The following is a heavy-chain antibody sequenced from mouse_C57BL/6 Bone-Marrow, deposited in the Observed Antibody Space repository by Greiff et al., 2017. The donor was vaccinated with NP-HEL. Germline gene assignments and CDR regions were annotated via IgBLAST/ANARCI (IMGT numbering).Heavy chain of an antibody. CDR3: TTITTVVATRFDY. CDR2: IDPENGDT. D-gene: IGHD1-1*01. J-gene: IGHJ2*01. Sequence: EVKLLESGAELVRPGASVKLSCTASGFNIKDDYMHWVKQRPEQGLEWIGWIDPENGDTEYASKFQGKATITADTSSNTAYLQLSSLTSEDTAVYYCTTITTVVATRFDYWGQGTTLTVSS. CDR1: GFNIKDDY. V-gene: IGHV14-4*01.